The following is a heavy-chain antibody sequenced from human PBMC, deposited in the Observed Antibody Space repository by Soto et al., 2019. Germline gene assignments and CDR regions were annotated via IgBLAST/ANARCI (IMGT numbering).Heavy chain of an antibody. CDR2: IYLDDDK. J-gene: IGHJ4*02. D-gene: IGHD6-19*01. Sequence: QITLKESGPTLVKPTQTLTLTCTFSGFSLSSTRVAVGWIRQPPGKALEWLALIYLDDDKGYSPFLKSRLTITKDTSKDQVVLTMTNMDPVDTATYYCAHSVVAGLGYYFDYWGQGTLVTVSS. CDR1: GFSLSSTRVA. V-gene: IGHV2-5*02. CDR3: AHSVVAGLGYYFDY.